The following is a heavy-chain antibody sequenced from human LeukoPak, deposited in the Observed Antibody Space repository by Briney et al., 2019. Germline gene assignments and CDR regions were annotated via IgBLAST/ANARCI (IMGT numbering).Heavy chain of an antibody. Sequence: GGSLRLSCAASGFTFDDYGMSWVRQAPGKGLEWVSGINWNGGSTGYADSVKGRFTISRDNAKNSLYLQMNSLRAEDTALYYCARVYYDFWSGYFDYWGQGTLVTVSP. J-gene: IGHJ4*02. V-gene: IGHV3-20*04. CDR3: ARVYYDFWSGYFDY. CDR1: GFTFDDYG. D-gene: IGHD3-3*01. CDR2: INWNGGST.